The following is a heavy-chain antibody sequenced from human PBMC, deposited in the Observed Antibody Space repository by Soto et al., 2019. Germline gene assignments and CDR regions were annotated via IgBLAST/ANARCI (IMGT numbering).Heavy chain of an antibody. Sequence: GGSLRLSCAASGFIFSNYWMTWVRQAPGKGLEWVGNIHPVGNEKYYVDSVKGRFTISRYSAKNSLYLQMNSLRVEDTALYYCARDFGATGSHDSWGQGTLVTVSS. CDR1: GFIFSNYW. J-gene: IGHJ4*02. V-gene: IGHV3-7*01. CDR2: IHPVGNEK. D-gene: IGHD3-3*01. CDR3: ARDFGATGSHDS.